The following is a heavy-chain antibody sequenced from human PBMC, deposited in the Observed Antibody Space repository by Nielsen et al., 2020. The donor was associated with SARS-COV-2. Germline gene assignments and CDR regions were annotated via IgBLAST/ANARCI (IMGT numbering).Heavy chain of an antibody. J-gene: IGHJ5*02. V-gene: IGHV3-21*01. CDR3: ARDGGSSWYGGWFDP. Sequence: GGSLRLSCAASGFTFSSCSMNWVRQAPGKGLEWVSSISSSSSYIYYADSVKGRFTISRDNAKNSLYLQMNSLRAEDTAVYYCARDGGSSWYGGWFDPWGQGTLVTVSS. CDR1: GFTFSSCS. D-gene: IGHD6-13*01. CDR2: ISSSSSYI.